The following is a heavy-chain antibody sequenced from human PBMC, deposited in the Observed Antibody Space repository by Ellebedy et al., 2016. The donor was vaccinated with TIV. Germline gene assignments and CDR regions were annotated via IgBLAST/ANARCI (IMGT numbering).Heavy chain of an antibody. D-gene: IGHD4-17*01. V-gene: IGHV4-59*12. CDR3: ARSLLKVTTPYYFDY. Sequence: MPSETLSLTCTVSGGSISSYYWSWIRQSPGKGLEWIGYIYYSGSTNYNPSLKSRVTISLDTSKTQFSLELSSVTAADTAVYYCARSLLKVTTPYYFDYWGQGTLVTVSS. CDR2: IYYSGST. CDR1: GGSISSYY. J-gene: IGHJ4*02.